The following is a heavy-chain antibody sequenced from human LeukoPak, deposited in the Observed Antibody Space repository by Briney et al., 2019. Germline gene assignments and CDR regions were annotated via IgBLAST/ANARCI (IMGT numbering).Heavy chain of an antibody. Sequence: SETLSLTCTVSGGSISSYYWSWIRQPPGKGLEWIGYIYYSGSTNYNSSLKSRVTISVDTSKNQFSLKLSSVTAADTAVYYCARVNAAMMGLDYWGQGTLVTVSS. J-gene: IGHJ4*02. CDR1: GGSISSYY. D-gene: IGHD2-2*01. CDR3: ARVNAAMMGLDY. CDR2: IYYSGST. V-gene: IGHV4-59*08.